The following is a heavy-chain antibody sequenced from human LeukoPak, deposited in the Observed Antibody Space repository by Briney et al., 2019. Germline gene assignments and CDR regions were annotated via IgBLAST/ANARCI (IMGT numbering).Heavy chain of an antibody. CDR3: ARDIEDDILTSDY. CDR2: INQDGSEK. CDR1: GFTFSSYW. D-gene: IGHD3-9*01. J-gene: IGHJ4*02. V-gene: IGHV3-7*01. Sequence: GGSLRLSCAASGFTFSSYWMSWVRQAPGKGLEWVANINQDGSEKYYVDSVKGRFTISRDNAKNSLYLQMNSLRAEDMAVYYCARDIEDDILTSDYWGQGTLVTVSS.